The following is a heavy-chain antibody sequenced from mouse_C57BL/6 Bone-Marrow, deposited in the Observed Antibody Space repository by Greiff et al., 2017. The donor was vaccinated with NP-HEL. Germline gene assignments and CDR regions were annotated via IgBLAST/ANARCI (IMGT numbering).Heavy chain of an antibody. CDR2: IHPNSGST. J-gene: IGHJ4*01. CDR3: ARGNWGGDAMDY. Sequence: QVQLQQPGAELVKPGASVKLSCKASGYTFTSYWMHWVKQRPGQGLEWIGMIHPNSGSTNYNEKFKSKATLTVDKSSSTAYMQLSSLTSEDSAVYYCARGNWGGDAMDYWGQGTSVTVSS. V-gene: IGHV1-64*01. CDR1: GYTFTSYW. D-gene: IGHD4-1*01.